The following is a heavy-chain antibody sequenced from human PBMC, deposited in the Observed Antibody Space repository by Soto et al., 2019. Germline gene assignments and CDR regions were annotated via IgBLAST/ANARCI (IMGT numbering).Heavy chain of an antibody. J-gene: IGHJ4*02. CDR1: GYTFIDYF. V-gene: IGHV1-2*02. CDR3: ARESVVTGTHHFDY. CDR2: INSNTGGT. D-gene: IGHD1-7*01. Sequence: ASVKVSCKASGYTFIDYFFDWVRQSPGQGLECMGWINSNTGGTNYAQKFQGRVTMTRDTPISTAYMELSRLTSDDTAVYHCARESVVTGTHHFDYWGQGTLVTVSS.